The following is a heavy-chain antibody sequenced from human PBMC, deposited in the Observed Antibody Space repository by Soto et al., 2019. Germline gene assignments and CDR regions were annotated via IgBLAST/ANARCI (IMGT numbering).Heavy chain of an antibody. D-gene: IGHD3-16*01. J-gene: IGHJ4*02. V-gene: IGHV3-30*18. Sequence: QVQLVESGGGVVQTGRSLRLSGAASGFSFSTYGMHWVRQAPGRGLEWVAVISYDGTTKTYADFVKGRFTISRDNSKNTLYLQLNSMRPDDTAVYYCANGEGVYYDYSLGYWGQGTLVTVSS. CDR3: ANGEGVYYDYSLGY. CDR1: GFSFSTYG. CDR2: ISYDGTTK.